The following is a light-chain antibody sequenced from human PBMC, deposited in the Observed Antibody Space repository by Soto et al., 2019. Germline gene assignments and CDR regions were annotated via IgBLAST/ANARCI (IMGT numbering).Light chain of an antibody. CDR3: SSYAGSYTWV. CDR1: YSDVGGYNY. CDR2: EVS. J-gene: IGLJ3*02. V-gene: IGLV2-14*01. Sequence: QSVLTQPASVSGSPGQSITFSCTGSYSDVGGYNYVSWYQHHPGKAPKLMIYEVSNRPSGVSNRFSGSKSGNTASLTISGLQAEDEADYYCSSYAGSYTWVFGGGTKVTVL.